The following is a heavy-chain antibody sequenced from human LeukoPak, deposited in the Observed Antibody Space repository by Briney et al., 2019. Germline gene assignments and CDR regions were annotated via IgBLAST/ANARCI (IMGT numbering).Heavy chain of an antibody. Sequence: PSETLSLTCTVSGGSISSSSYYWGWIRQPPGKGLEWIGSISYSGSTYYNPSLKSRVTISVDTSKNQFSLKLSSVTAADTAVYYCARSSLGYCANDICYYNWIDPWGQGRLVTVSS. CDR2: ISYSGST. D-gene: IGHD2-8*01. V-gene: IGHV4-39*07. CDR1: GGSISSSSYY. CDR3: ARSSLGYCANDICYYNWIDP. J-gene: IGHJ5*02.